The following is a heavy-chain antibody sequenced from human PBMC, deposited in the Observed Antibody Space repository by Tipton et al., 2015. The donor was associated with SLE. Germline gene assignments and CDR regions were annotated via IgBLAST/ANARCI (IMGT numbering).Heavy chain of an antibody. J-gene: IGHJ6*03. CDR3: ARGCYCAATNCPCGLRGNFYMDV. V-gene: IGHV3-7*04. CDR2: IKQDGAEK. CDR1: ELTFSHTYW. Sequence: SLRLSCVASELTFSHTYWMNWVRQAPGKGLEWVANIKQDGAEKYYVDSVRGRFTISRDSAQNSIYLQMTSLRAEDTAVYFCARGCYCAATNCPCGLRGNFYMDVWGKGTTVTVPS. D-gene: IGHD2-8*02.